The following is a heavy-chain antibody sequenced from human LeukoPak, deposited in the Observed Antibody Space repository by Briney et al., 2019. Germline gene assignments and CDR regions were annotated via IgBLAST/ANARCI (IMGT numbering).Heavy chain of an antibody. Sequence: PGGSLRLSCAASGFTFSSYGMHWVRQAPGKWLEWVAFIRYDGSNKYYADSVKGRFTISRDNSKNTLYLQMNGLRADDTATYYCARGATDTTRWFDPWGQGTLVTVSS. CDR1: GFTFSSYG. D-gene: IGHD1-7*01. V-gene: IGHV3-30*02. CDR3: ARGATDTTRWFDP. J-gene: IGHJ5*02. CDR2: IRYDGSNK.